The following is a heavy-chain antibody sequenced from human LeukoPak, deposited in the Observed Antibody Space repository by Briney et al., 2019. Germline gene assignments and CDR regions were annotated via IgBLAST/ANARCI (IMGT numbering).Heavy chain of an antibody. CDR1: GGSISSGGYY. Sequence: PSETLSLTCTVSGGSISSGGYYWSWIRQPPGKGLEWIGYIYHSGSTYYNPSLKSRVTISVDRSKNQFSLKLSSVTAADTAVYYCARGEAFDYWGQGTLVTVSS. V-gene: IGHV4-30-2*01. CDR3: ARGEAFDY. J-gene: IGHJ4*02. CDR2: IYHSGST.